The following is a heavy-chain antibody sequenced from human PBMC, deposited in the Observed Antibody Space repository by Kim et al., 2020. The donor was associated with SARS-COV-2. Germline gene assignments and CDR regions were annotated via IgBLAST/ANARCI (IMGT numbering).Heavy chain of an antibody. CDR2: IDPSDSYT. D-gene: IGHD4-4*01. J-gene: IGHJ6*02. V-gene: IGHV5-10-1*01. Sequence: GESLKISCKGSVYSFTNYWINWVRQMPGKGLEWMGRIDPSDSYTKYSPSFQGHVTISADKSINSAYIQWSSLKASDTAMYYCARQDNNFAYYYYPMDVWGQGTTVTVSS. CDR1: VYSFTNYW. CDR3: ARQDNNFAYYYYPMDV.